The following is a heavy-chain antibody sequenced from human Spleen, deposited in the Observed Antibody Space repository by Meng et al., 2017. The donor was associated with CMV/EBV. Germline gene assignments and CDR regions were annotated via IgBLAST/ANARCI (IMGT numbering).Heavy chain of an antibody. D-gene: IGHD1-26*01. J-gene: IGHJ5*02. CDR1: RVTFSSYA. CDR2: ISNSGDRT. CDR3: AKDVRLGGNYGWFDP. V-gene: IGHV3-23*01. Sequence: GESLKISCAASRVTFSSYAMHWVRQAPGKGLEWVSAISNSGDRTFYADSVKGRFTISRDNFKSTLYLQMNSLRGEDTALYHCAKDVRLGGNYGWFDPWGQGTLVTVSS.